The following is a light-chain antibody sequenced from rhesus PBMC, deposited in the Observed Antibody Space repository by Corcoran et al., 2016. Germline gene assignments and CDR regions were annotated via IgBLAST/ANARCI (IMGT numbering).Light chain of an antibody. Sequence: DIQMTQSLSSLSASVGDTVTSTCRPSQGISTWLAWYQQALGKAPKLLIYGPSSLQIGVPSRLSGSGSRTHFSFTIRSLQSEDFAIYYCQQYSSRPYSFGQGTKVEI. CDR3: QQYSSRPYS. J-gene: IGKJ2*01. V-gene: IGKV1-22*01. CDR2: GPS. CDR1: QGISTW.